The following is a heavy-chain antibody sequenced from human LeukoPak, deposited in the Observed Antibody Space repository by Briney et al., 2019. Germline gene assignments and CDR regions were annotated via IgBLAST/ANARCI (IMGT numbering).Heavy chain of an antibody. Sequence: SETLSLTCTVSGGSIFSSNSYWGWIRQPPGKGLEWIGSIYYSGNTYYNASLKSRVTISVDTSKNQFSLKLNSVTAADTAVYYCARDLKVVVVAATTLGYYYYMDVWGKGTTVTVSS. D-gene: IGHD2-15*01. CDR3: ARDLKVVVVAATTLGYYYYMDV. CDR1: GGSIFSSNSY. V-gene: IGHV4-39*02. J-gene: IGHJ6*03. CDR2: IYYSGNT.